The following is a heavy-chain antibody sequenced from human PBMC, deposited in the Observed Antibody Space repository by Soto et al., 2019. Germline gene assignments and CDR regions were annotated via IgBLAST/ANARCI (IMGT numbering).Heavy chain of an antibody. J-gene: IGHJ4*02. D-gene: IGHD2-2*01. Sequence: QVQLVQSGAEVKKPGSSVKVSCKASGGTFRNYPINWVRQAPGQGLEWMGSILPIIDIPDYAQNYQARLTITADKTTSTAYMELSSLRSEDTAMYFCARGPLVVLNYFDSWGQGNLVNVSS. CDR3: ARGPLVVLNYFDS. CDR1: GGTFRNYP. CDR2: ILPIIDIP. V-gene: IGHV1-69*02.